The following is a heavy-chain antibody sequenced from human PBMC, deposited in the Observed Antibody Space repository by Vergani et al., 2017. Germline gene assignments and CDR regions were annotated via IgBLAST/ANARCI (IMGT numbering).Heavy chain of an antibody. D-gene: IGHD3-3*01. J-gene: IGHJ6*03. CDR2: MNPNRGNT. CDR1: GYTFTSYD. Sequence: QVQLVQSGAEVKKPGASVKVSCKASGYTFTSYDINWVRQATGQGLEWMGWMNPNRGNTGYAQKFQGRVTMTRNTSISTAYMELSSLRSEDTAVYYCARGRYYDFWSGFNTETDYMDVWGKGTTVTVSS. V-gene: IGHV1-8*01. CDR3: ARGRYYDFWSGFNTETDYMDV.